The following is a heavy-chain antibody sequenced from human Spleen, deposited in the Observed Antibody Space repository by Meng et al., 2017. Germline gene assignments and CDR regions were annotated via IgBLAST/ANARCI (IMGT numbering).Heavy chain of an antibody. Sequence: GESLKISCAASGFTFSTYTMHWVRQAPGKGLEWVAVVSYDGYNTDYADSVKGRFTISRDNSKNTLYLQMNTLRGEDTAVYYCARDSRRGTWNDLDYWGQGTLVTVSS. CDR1: GFTFSTYT. D-gene: IGHD1-1*01. J-gene: IGHJ4*02. CDR3: ARDSRRGTWNDLDY. CDR2: VSYDGYNT. V-gene: IGHV3-30*01.